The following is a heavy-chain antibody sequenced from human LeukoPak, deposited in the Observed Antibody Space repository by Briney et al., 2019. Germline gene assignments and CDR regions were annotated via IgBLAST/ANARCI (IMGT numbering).Heavy chain of an antibody. D-gene: IGHD2-8*02. Sequence: GGSLRLSCAASGFTFSNYWMHWVRQAPGKGLVWVSRIKGDGSSTTYADSVEGRFTTSRDNARKMLYLQMNSLRAEDTAVYYCARDPDTGGYSTFQLWGQGTLVTVSS. CDR2: IKGDGSST. J-gene: IGHJ1*01. V-gene: IGHV3-74*03. CDR1: GFTFSNYW. CDR3: ARDPDTGGYSTFQL.